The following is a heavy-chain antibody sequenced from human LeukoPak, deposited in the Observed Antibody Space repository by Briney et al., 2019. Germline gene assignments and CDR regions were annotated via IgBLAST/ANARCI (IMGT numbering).Heavy chain of an antibody. D-gene: IGHD4-11*01. CDR1: GFTFSSYG. CDR3: ARDGRPLHSNYADYFDY. Sequence: GGSLRLSCAASGFTFSSYGMHWVRQAPGKGLEWVTFIRYDGSNEYYADSVKGRFTISRDNSKNTLYLQMNSLRAEDTAIYYCARDGRPLHSNYADYFDYWGQGTLVTVSS. CDR2: IRYDGSNE. J-gene: IGHJ4*02. V-gene: IGHV3-30*02.